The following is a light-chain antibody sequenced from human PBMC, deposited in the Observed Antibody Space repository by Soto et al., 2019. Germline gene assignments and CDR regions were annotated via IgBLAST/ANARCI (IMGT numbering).Light chain of an antibody. CDR1: SSDIGASNY. CDR2: EVS. V-gene: IGLV2-14*01. CDR3: TSYTTSTPVV. Sequence: QSVLTQPASVSGSPGQSITVSCTGTSSDIGASNYVSWYQQHPGKAPKLIISEVSNRPSGVSNRFSGSKSGSTASLTISGLQAEDGEDYYCTSYTTSTPVVFGGGTKLTVL. J-gene: IGLJ3*02.